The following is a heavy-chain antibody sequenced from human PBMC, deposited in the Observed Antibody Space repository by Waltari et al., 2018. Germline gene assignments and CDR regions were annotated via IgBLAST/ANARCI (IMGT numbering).Heavy chain of an antibody. CDR2: ISSSSSTI. CDR3: ARDKPDIPRDY. CDR1: GFTFSSYS. D-gene: IGHD3-9*01. V-gene: IGHV3-48*01. J-gene: IGHJ4*02. Sequence: EVQLVESGGGLVQPGGSLRLSCAASGFTFSSYSMNWVRQAPGKGVEWVSYISSSSSTIYYADSVKGRFTISRDNAKNSLYLQMNSLRAEDTAVYYCARDKPDIPRDYWGQGTLVTVSS.